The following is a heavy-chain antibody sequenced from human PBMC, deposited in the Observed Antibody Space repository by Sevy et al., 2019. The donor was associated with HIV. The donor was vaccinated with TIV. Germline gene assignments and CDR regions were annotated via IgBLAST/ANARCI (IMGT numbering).Heavy chain of an antibody. CDR3: ARDVKPSRWLFVY. CDR1: GFTFSSYW. V-gene: IGHV3-7*01. D-gene: IGHD6-19*01. J-gene: IGHJ4*02. CDR2: INRDGSTK. Sequence: GESLKISCAASGFTFSSYWMTWVRQAPGKGLEWVANINRDGSTKNYVDSVKGRFTISRDNAKNSLYLEMNSLRAEDTAVYYCARDVKPSRWLFVYWGQGTLVTVSS.